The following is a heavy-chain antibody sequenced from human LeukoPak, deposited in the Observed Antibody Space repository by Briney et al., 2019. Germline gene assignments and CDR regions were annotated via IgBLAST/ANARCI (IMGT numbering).Heavy chain of an antibody. CDR1: GFTFSSYT. CDR2: ITSSSRDI. J-gene: IGHJ5*02. Sequence: GGSLRLSCTASGFTFSSYTMNWVRQAPGKGLEWVSSITSSSRDIYYGDSVKGRFTISRDNAKNSLFLQMTSLRAEDTAMYYCAGVLHWGDLLRNCFDPGGKGTLVTVSS. V-gene: IGHV3-21*01. D-gene: IGHD3-16*01. CDR3: AGVLHWGDLLRNCFDP.